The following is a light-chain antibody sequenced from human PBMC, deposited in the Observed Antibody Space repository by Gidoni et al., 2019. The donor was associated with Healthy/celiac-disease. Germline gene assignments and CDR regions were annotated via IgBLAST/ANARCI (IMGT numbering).Light chain of an antibody. CDR3: QQYGSAPPMYT. J-gene: IGKJ2*01. V-gene: IGKV3-20*01. CDR1: QSVSSSY. Sequence: EIVLTQSPGTLSLSPGERATLSCRASQSVSSSYLAWYQQKPDQAPRLLIYGAASRATGIPDRFSGSGSGTDFTLTISRLEPEDCAVYYCQQYGSAPPMYTCXXXTKLEIK. CDR2: GAA.